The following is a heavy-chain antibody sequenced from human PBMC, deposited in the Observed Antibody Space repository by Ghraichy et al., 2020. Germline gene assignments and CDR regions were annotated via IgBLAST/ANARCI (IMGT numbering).Heavy chain of an antibody. J-gene: IGHJ6*03. CDR3: AREYSSSWYAPQPNWGFPYYYYYYMDV. CDR1: GGSFSGYY. CDR2: INHSGST. V-gene: IGHV4-34*01. D-gene: IGHD6-13*01. Sequence: SETLSLTCAVYGGSFSGYYWSWIRQPPGKGLEWIGEINHSGSTNYNPSLKSRVTISVDTSKNQFSLKLSSVTAADTAVYYCAREYSSSWYAPQPNWGFPYYYYYYMDVWGKGTTVTVSS.